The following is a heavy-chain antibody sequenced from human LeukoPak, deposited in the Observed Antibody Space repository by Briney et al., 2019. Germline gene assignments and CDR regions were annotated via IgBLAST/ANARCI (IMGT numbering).Heavy chain of an antibody. Sequence: GGSLRLSCAASGFTFSSYSMNWVRQAPGKGLEWVSYISSSSSTIYYADSVKGRFTISRDNSKNTLYLQMNSLRAEDTAVYYCAKGTGYDILTGYYPFDYWGQGTLVTVSS. V-gene: IGHV3-48*01. CDR3: AKGTGYDILTGYYPFDY. CDR2: ISSSSSTI. J-gene: IGHJ4*02. D-gene: IGHD3-9*01. CDR1: GFTFSSYS.